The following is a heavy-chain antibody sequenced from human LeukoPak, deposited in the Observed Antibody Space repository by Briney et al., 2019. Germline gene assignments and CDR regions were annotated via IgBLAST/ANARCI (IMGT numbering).Heavy chain of an antibody. CDR3: ARRGNSEGWFDP. J-gene: IGHJ5*02. CDR2: IYKSGNT. V-gene: IGHV4-59*01. CDR1: GGSISSYY. Sequence: SETLSLTCTVSGGSISSYYWSWIRQPPGKGLEWIGYIYKSGNTKYNPSLKSRVTISVDTSKNQFSLKMSSVTAADTAVYFCARRGNSEGWFDPWAQGTLVPVSS. D-gene: IGHD4-23*01.